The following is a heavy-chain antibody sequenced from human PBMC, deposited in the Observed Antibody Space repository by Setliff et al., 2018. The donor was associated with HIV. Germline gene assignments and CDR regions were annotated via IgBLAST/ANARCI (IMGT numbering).Heavy chain of an antibody. D-gene: IGHD5-18*01. J-gene: IGHJ4*02. CDR2: INPNSGGT. V-gene: IGHV1-2*02. CDR3: ARTLPQYTNLFDY. CDR1: GYTFTNYY. Sequence: ASVKVSCKASGYTFTNYYMHWVRQAPGQGLEWMGWINPNSGGTNYAQKFQGRVTMTRDTSISTAYMELSRLRSDDTAAYYCARTLPQYTNLFDYWGQGTLVTVSS.